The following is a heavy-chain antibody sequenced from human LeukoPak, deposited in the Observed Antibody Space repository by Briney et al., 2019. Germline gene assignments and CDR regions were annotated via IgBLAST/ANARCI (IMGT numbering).Heavy chain of an antibody. CDR1: GFTFSSYA. J-gene: IGHJ4*02. CDR3: ARGSIAVAGTVDY. Sequence: PGGSLRLSCAASGFTFSSYAMHWVRQAPGKGLEHVSAISSNGGSTYYANSVKGRFTISRDNSKNTLYLRMGSLRAEDMAVYYCARGSIAVAGTVDYWGQGTLVTVSS. CDR2: ISSNGGST. V-gene: IGHV3-64*01. D-gene: IGHD6-19*01.